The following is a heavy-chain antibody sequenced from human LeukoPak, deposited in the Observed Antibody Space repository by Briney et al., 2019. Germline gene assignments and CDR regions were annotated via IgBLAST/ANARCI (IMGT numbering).Heavy chain of an antibody. Sequence: WRSLRLSCAASGFTFTSYAMHWVRKAPGKGLGWVAVISDDGSNRYYANSVQGRFTISRDNSKKTLYLQMNSLRAEDTAVYDCARDRTSISNTGRNYYYYGMDVWGPGTTVTVS. V-gene: IGHV3-30-3*01. CDR3: ARDRTSISNTGRNYYYYGMDV. D-gene: IGHD3-9*01. CDR1: GFTFTSYA. CDR2: ISDDGSNR. J-gene: IGHJ6*01.